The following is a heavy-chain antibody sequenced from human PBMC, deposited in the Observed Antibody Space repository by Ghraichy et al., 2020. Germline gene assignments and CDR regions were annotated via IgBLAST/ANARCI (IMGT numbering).Heavy chain of an antibody. Sequence: GESLNISCAASGFTFSSYAMSWVRQAPGKGLEWVSAISGSGGSTYYADSVKGRFTISRDNSKNTLYLQMNSLRAEDTAVYYCAKDRCSSTSCYNYYYYGMDVWGQGTTVTVSS. D-gene: IGHD2-2*02. CDR3: AKDRCSSTSCYNYYYYGMDV. J-gene: IGHJ6*02. CDR2: ISGSGGST. CDR1: GFTFSSYA. V-gene: IGHV3-23*01.